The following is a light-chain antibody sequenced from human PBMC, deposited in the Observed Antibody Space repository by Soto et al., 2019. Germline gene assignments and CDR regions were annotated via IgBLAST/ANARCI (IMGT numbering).Light chain of an antibody. CDR1: QSVSSY. Sequence: EIVLTQSPATLSLSPGERATLSCRASQSVSSYLAWYQQKPGQAPRLLIYDASNRATGIPARFSGSGSGTDFTLTISSLEHEDFAVYYCQQRSNWPPGLTFGGVTKVEIK. CDR2: DAS. J-gene: IGKJ4*01. CDR3: QQRSNWPPGLT. V-gene: IGKV3-11*01.